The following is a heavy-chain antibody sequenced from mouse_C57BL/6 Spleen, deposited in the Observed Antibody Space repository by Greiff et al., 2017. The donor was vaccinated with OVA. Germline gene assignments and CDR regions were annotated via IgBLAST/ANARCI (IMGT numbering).Heavy chain of an antibody. D-gene: IGHD1-1*02. CDR1: GYTFTDYE. Sequence: VQLQESGAELVRPGASVTLSCKASGYTFTDYEMHWVKQTPVHGLEWIGAIDPETGGTAYNQKVKGKAILTADKSSSTAYMELRSLTSEDSAVYYCTREDYSFAYWGQGTLVTVSA. J-gene: IGHJ3*01. CDR2: IDPETGGT. V-gene: IGHV1-15*01. CDR3: TREDYSFAY.